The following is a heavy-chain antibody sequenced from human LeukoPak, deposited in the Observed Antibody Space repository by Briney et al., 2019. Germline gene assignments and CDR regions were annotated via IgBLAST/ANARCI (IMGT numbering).Heavy chain of an antibody. J-gene: IGHJ6*02. Sequence: PGGSLRLSCAASGFIFSNDAMHWVRQAPGKGLEWVAFIWFDGSNKHYADSVKGRFTISRDASKNTLSLQMNSLGAEDTAVYYCARDRFGTRYYYGMDVWGQGTTVTVSS. CDR3: ARDRFGTRYYYGMDV. CDR1: GFIFSNDA. D-gene: IGHD1-1*01. CDR2: IWFDGSNK. V-gene: IGHV3-33*01.